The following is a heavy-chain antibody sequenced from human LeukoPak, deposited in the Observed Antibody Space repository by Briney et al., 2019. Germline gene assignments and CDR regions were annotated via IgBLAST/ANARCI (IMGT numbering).Heavy chain of an antibody. D-gene: IGHD5-12*01. J-gene: IGHJ4*02. CDR1: GFTFDDYA. CDR3: AKGPYSGYDSPGDYFDY. V-gene: IGHV3-9*01. CDR2: ISWNSGSI. Sequence: PGRSLRLSCAASGFTFDDYAMHWVRQAPGKGLEWVSGISWNSGSIGYADSVKGRFTISRDNAKNSLYLQMNSLRAEDTALYYCAKGPYSGYDSPGDYFDYWGQGTLVTVSS.